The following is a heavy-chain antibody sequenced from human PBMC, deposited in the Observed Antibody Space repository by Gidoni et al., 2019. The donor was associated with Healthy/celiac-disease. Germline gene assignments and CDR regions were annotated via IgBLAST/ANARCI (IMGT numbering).Heavy chain of an antibody. CDR3: AKAQMPAATLTAFDI. D-gene: IGHD2-15*01. Sequence: QVQLVESGGGVVQPGRSLRLSCAASGFTFSSYGMHWVRQAPGKGLEWVAVISYDGSNKYYADSVKGRFTISRDNSKNTLYLQMNSLRAEDTAVYYCAKAQMPAATLTAFDIWGQGTMVTVSS. J-gene: IGHJ3*02. CDR2: ISYDGSNK. CDR1: GFTFSSYG. V-gene: IGHV3-30*18.